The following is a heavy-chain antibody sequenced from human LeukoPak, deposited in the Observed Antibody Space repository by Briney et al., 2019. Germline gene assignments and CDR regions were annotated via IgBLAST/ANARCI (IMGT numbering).Heavy chain of an antibody. Sequence: SETLSLTCTVSGGSISSSSYYWGWIRQPPGKGLEWIGSIYYSGSTYYNPSLKSRVTISVDTSKNQFSLKLSSVTAADTAVYYCAATGSHIVVVTAYDYWGQGTLVTVSS. CDR1: GGSISSSSYY. CDR2: IYYSGST. D-gene: IGHD2-21*02. V-gene: IGHV4-39*07. CDR3: AATGSHIVVVTAYDY. J-gene: IGHJ4*02.